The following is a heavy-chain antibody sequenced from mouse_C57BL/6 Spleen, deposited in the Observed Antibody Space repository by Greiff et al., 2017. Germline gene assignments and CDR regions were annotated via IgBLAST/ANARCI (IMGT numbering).Heavy chain of an antibody. V-gene: IGHV1-7*01. CDR2: INPSSGYT. CDR3: ARWLRPLYYLDY. D-gene: IGHD2-2*01. Sequence: QVQLKQSGAELAKPGASVKLSCKASGYTFTSYWLHWVKQRPGQGLEWIGDINPSSGYTKYNQKFKDKATLTADKSSSTAYMQLSSLTYEDAAVYYCARWLRPLYYLDYWGQGTTLTVSS. CDR1: GYTFTSYW. J-gene: IGHJ2*01.